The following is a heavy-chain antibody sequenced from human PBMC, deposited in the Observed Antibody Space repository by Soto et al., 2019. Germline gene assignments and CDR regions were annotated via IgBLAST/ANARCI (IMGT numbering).Heavy chain of an antibody. CDR3: ARETVTLKYCYYGMDV. CDR1: GFTFSSYG. Sequence: LRLSCAASGFTFSSYGMHWVRQAPGKGLEWVAVIWYDGSNKYYADSVKGRFTISRDNSKNTLYLQMNSLRAEDTAVYYCARETVTLKYCYYGMDVWGQGTKVTVSS. V-gene: IGHV3-33*01. J-gene: IGHJ6*02. D-gene: IGHD4-4*01. CDR2: IWYDGSNK.